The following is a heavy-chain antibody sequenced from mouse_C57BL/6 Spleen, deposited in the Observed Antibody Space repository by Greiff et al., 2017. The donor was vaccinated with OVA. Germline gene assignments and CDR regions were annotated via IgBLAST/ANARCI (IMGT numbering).Heavy chain of an antibody. J-gene: IGHJ2*01. Sequence: QVQLQQPGAELVRPGSSVKLSCKASGYTFTSYWMHWVKQRPIQGLEWIGNIDPSDSDTHYNQKFKVKATLTVDKSSSTAYMQLSSLASEDSAVYDCARGGYDSNYDDFDYWGQGTTLTVSS. V-gene: IGHV1-52*01. CDR2: IDPSDSDT. D-gene: IGHD2-5*01. CDR1: GYTFTSYW. CDR3: ARGGYDSNYDDFDY.